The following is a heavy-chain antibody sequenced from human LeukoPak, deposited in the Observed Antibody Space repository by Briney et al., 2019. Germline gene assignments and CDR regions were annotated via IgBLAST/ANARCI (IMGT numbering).Heavy chain of an antibody. Sequence: GGSLRLSCAASGFTISTYSLYWVRQAPGKGLEWDSSITTSSYIYYADSVKGRFTISRDNAKNSLYLQMNSLRAGDTAVYYCARRAGNSSAYDYWGQRTLVTVSS. CDR1: GFTISTYS. V-gene: IGHV3-21*01. D-gene: IGHD3-22*01. CDR3: ARRAGNSSAYDY. CDR2: ITTSSYI. J-gene: IGHJ4*02.